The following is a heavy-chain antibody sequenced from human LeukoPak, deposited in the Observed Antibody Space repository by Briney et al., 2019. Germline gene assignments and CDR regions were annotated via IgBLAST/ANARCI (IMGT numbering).Heavy chain of an antibody. CDR2: INHSGST. CDR1: GGSFSGDY. Sequence: SETLSLTCAVYGGSFSGDYWSWIRQPPGKGLEWIGEINHSGSTNYNPSLKSRVTISVDTSKNQFSLKLSSVTAADTAVYYCASRRLRFLEWHAYYFDYWGQGTLVTVSS. CDR3: ASRRLRFLEWHAYYFDY. J-gene: IGHJ4*02. D-gene: IGHD3-3*01. V-gene: IGHV4-34*01.